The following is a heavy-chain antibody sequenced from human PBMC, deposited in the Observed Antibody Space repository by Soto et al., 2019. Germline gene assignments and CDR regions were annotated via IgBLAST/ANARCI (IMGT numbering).Heavy chain of an antibody. CDR2: IYDSGST. J-gene: IGHJ6*02. CDR3: ARGGNYYGLRV. V-gene: IGHV4-30-4*01. Sequence: SETLSLTCTVSGGSISSGDYYWSWIRQPPGKGLEWIGYIYDSGSTYYNASLKSRVTISLDTSRNQFSLKLASVSAADTAVYYCARGGNYYGLRVWGQGTTVTVSS. CDR1: GGSISSGDYY.